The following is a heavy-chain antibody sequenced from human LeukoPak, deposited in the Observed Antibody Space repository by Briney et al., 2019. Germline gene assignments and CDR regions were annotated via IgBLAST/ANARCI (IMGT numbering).Heavy chain of an antibody. CDR3: ARQYYCDTSGYDAFDI. V-gene: IGHV3-48*03. Sequence: GGSLRLSCSASGFPFSSYAMHWVRQAPGKGLEWVSYISSSGSSIYYADSVKGRFTISRDNAKNSLCLQMNSLRAEDTAVYYCARQYYCDTSGYDAFDIWGQGTMVTVSS. CDR1: GFPFSSYA. D-gene: IGHD3-22*01. CDR2: ISSSGSSI. J-gene: IGHJ3*02.